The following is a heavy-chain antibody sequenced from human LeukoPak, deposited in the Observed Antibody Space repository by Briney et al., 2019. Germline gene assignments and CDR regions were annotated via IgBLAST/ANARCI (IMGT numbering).Heavy chain of an antibody. CDR1: GFPFSSYA. CDR3: AKRLPYYFDY. V-gene: IGHV3-23*01. Sequence: RPGGSLRLSCAASGFPFSSYAMSWVRQAPGWGLEWVSAITAGGGSTFYADSVKGRFTISRDNTKNTLYLQMNSLRAEDTAVYYCAKRLPYYFDYWGQGTLVTVSS. D-gene: IGHD2-15*01. CDR2: ITAGGGST. J-gene: IGHJ4*02.